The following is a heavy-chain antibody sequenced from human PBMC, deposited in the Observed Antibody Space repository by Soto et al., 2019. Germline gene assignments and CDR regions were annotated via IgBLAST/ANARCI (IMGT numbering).Heavy chain of an antibody. V-gene: IGHV2-5*02. CDR1: GLSLSTTGVG. J-gene: IGHJ6*02. CDR3: VQSRCGGDCLQSYSSHSYYGLDV. D-gene: IGHD2-21*02. Sequence: QITLKESGPTLVKPTQTLTLTCTFSGLSLSTTGVGVGWIRQPPGKALEWLALIYWDDDKRYSPSLKSRLTTTXDTSXNXVVLTITNMDPVDTATYYCVQSRCGGDCLQSYSSHSYYGLDVWGQGTTVTVSS. CDR2: IYWDDDK.